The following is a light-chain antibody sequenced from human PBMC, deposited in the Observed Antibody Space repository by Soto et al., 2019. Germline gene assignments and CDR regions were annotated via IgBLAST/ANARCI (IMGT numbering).Light chain of an antibody. CDR2: EVN. J-gene: IGLJ1*01. CDR1: TSDIGGYDY. Sequence: QSALTQPPSASGSPGQSVAISCTGTTSDIGGYDYVSWYQPHPGKAPKLMIYEVNKSTSGVPDRFSGSKSGNTASLTVSGLQAEDEADYYCSSHGGNSPYVFGTGTKVTVL. V-gene: IGLV2-8*01. CDR3: SSHGGNSPYV.